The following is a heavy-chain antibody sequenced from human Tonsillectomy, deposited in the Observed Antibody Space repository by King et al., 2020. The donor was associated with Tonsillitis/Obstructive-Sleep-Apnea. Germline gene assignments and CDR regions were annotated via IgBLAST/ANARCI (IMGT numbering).Heavy chain of an antibody. CDR2: INPNSGGT. J-gene: IGHJ6*03. V-gene: IGHV1-2*06. D-gene: IGHD2-15*01. CDR1: GYTFTGYY. Sequence: QLVQSGAEVKKPGASVKVSCKASGYTFTGYYMHWVRQAPGQGLEWMGRINPNSGGTNYAQKFQGRVTMTRDTSISTAYMELGRLRSDDTAVYYCARDRRHCSGGSCYYYMDVWGKGTTVTVSS. CDR3: ARDRRHCSGGSCYYYMDV.